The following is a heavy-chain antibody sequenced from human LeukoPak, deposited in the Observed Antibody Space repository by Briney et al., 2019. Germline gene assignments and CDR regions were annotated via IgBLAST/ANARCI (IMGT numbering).Heavy chain of an antibody. J-gene: IGHJ2*01. Sequence: GGSQRPSCAASGFTFSSYSMNWVRQAPGKGLEWVSYISGSSSTIYYADSVKGRFTISRDNSKNTLYLQMSSLRSEDTALYYCARGPWYSSSSSLKDWYFDLWGRGTLVTVSS. V-gene: IGHV3-48*01. CDR2: ISGSSSTI. CDR3: ARGPWYSSSSSLKDWYFDL. D-gene: IGHD6-6*01. CDR1: GFTFSSYS.